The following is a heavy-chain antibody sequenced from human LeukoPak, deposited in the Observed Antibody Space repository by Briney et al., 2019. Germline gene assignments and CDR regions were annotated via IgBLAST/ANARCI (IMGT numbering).Heavy chain of an antibody. CDR1: GFTVSSNY. D-gene: IGHD3-22*01. CDR2: IYTGGST. CDR3: ARAYYDSNGYYFFDY. Sequence: PGGSLRLPCAASGFTVSSNYMSWVRQAPGKGLEWVSVIYTGGSTDYADPVKGRFTISRDNSKNTLYLQMDSLRAEDTAVYYCARAYYDSNGYYFFDYWGQGTLVTVSS. J-gene: IGHJ4*02. V-gene: IGHV3-53*01.